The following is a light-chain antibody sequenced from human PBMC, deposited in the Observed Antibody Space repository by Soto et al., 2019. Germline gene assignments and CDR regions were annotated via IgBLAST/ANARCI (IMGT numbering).Light chain of an antibody. V-gene: IGLV1-47*02. CDR2: SND. J-gene: IGLJ1*01. Sequence: QSVLTQPPSASGTPGQTATISCSGSSFNIGFNYVYWYQQLPGMAPKLLIHSNDERPSGVPDRFSGSKSGTSASLAISGLRSEDEAEYYCAAWDDSLSGGVFGTGTKVTVL. CDR3: AAWDDSLSGGV. CDR1: SFNIGFNY.